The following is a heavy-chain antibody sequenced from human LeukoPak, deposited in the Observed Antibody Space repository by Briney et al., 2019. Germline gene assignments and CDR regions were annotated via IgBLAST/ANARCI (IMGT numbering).Heavy chain of an antibody. J-gene: IGHJ4*02. D-gene: IGHD3-22*01. Sequence: SETLSLTCTVSGGSISNYYWSWIRQPPGKGLEWIGYIYYSGSTNYNPSLKSRVTISVDTSKNQFSLKLSSVTAADTAVYYCARAQYYYDSSGYSFDYWGQGTLVTVSS. CDR1: GGSISNYY. CDR3: ARAQYYYDSSGYSFDY. CDR2: IYYSGST. V-gene: IGHV4-59*08.